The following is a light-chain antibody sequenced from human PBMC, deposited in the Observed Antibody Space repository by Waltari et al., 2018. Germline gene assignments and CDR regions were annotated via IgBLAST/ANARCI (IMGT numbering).Light chain of an antibody. CDR2: DVS. CDR3: CSYAGGYSWV. V-gene: IGLV2-11*01. Sequence: QSALTQPRSVSGSPGQPVTISCTGTSSDVGGYNYVSWYQQRPVKAPNLMIYDVSKRPSGVPDRFSGSKSGNTASLTISGPQAEDEADYYCCSYAGGYSWVFGGGTKLTVL. J-gene: IGLJ3*02. CDR1: SSDVGGYNY.